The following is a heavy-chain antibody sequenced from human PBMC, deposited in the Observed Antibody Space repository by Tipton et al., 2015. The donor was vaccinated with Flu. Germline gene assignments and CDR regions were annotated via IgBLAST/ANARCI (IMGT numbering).Heavy chain of an antibody. Sequence: TLSLTCAVSGYSISRGYYWGWIRQPPGKGLEWIGGIYHNGDIHFNPSLKSRVSISVDTSNNRFSPNLTSVTAADTAVYYCARAEIGDFDYWGQGTLVTVSS. V-gene: IGHV4-38-2*01. J-gene: IGHJ4*02. D-gene: IGHD2/OR15-2a*01. CDR3: ARAEIGDFDY. CDR1: GYSISRGYY. CDR2: IYHNGDI.